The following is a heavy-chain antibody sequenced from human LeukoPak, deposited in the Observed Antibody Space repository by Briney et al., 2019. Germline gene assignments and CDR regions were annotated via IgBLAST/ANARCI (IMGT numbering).Heavy chain of an antibody. CDR3: AREYYYDSSGSPGVDY. CDR2: IYTSGST. V-gene: IGHV4-61*02. J-gene: IGHJ4*02. Sequence: SQTLSLTCTVSGGSISSGSYYWSWSRQPAGKGLEWIARIYTSGSTNYNPSLKSRVTISVDTSKNQFSLKLSSVTAADTAVYYCAREYYYDSSGSPGVDYWGQGTLVTVSS. D-gene: IGHD3-22*01. CDR1: GGSISSGSYY.